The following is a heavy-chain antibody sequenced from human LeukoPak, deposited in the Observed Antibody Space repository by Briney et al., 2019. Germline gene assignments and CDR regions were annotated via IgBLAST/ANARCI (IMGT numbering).Heavy chain of an antibody. CDR3: AKGIYSSGWSYFDY. D-gene: IGHD6-19*01. Sequence: GGSLRLSCAASGFTFSSYAMSWVRQAPGKGLEWVSAISGTGDSTYYAGSVKGRLTISRDNSKNTLYLQMNSLRAEDTAVYYCAKGIYSSGWSYFDYWGHGTLVTVSS. CDR1: GFTFSSYA. J-gene: IGHJ4*01. CDR2: ISGTGDST. V-gene: IGHV3-23*01.